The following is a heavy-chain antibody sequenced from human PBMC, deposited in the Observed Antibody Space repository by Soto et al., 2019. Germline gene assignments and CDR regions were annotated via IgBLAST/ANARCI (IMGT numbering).Heavy chain of an antibody. CDR3: TRTKAEDFMLRDGFDY. V-gene: IGHV3-23*01. D-gene: IGHD3-16*01. J-gene: IGHJ4*02. CDR1: GFTFRTYA. Sequence: GGSLRLSCAASGFTFRTYAMSWVRQAPGMGLECVSSINFSGGSTNYADSVKGRFTISRDNSKNTLYLEMTRLRAEDTAVYYCTRTKAEDFMLRDGFDYWGQGTQVTVSS. CDR2: INFSGGST.